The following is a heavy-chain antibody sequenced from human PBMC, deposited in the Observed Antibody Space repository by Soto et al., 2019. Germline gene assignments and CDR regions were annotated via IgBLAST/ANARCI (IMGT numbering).Heavy chain of an antibody. V-gene: IGHV3-33*01. CDR2: IWYDGSNK. CDR3: ARDGIGGTVFRGFCDY. J-gene: IGHJ4*02. Sequence: QKYLVESGGGVVQPGGSLRLSCVASGSIFSGYGMHWVRQAPGKGLEWVAVIWYDGSNKYYADSVKGRFTISRDNSKNMLYLQMDIVRAEDMAVYYCARDGIGGTVFRGFCDYWGQGTLVTVSS. CDR1: GSIFSGYG. D-gene: IGHD1-7*01.